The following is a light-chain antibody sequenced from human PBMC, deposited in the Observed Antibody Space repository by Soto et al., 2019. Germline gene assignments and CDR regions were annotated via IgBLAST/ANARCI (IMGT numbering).Light chain of an antibody. CDR1: QSIKTW. Sequence: DIAMTQSPSTLPASVGDRVTITCRASQSIKTWLAWYQQKPGKAPNLLNYESSKFESGVPTRCSGGRSRTEFTLTISSLQPDDFATYYRQQYSIYWTFGHGTKVDIK. CDR3: QQYSIYWT. J-gene: IGKJ1*01. V-gene: IGKV1-5*01. CDR2: ESS.